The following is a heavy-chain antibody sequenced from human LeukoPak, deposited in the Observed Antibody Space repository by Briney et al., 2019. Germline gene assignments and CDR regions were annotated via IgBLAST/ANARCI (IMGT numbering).Heavy chain of an antibody. CDR2: INPGGRST. J-gene: IGHJ4*02. CDR3: AREIGPIQLHLWGSAFDY. CDR1: GYTFTNYY. V-gene: IGHV1-46*01. D-gene: IGHD5-24*01. Sequence: GASVEVSCKASGYTFTNYYIHWVRQAPGQGLEWMGIINPGGRSTSYAQKFQGRVTMTRDTSTSTVYMELSSLRSEDTAVYYCAREIGPIQLHLWGSAFDYWGQGTLVTVSS.